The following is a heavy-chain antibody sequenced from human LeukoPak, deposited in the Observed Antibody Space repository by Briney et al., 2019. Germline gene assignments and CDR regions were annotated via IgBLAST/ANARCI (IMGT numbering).Heavy chain of an antibody. D-gene: IGHD4-23*01. V-gene: IGHV1-18*01. CDR2: ISAYNGNT. Sequence: GASVKVSCKASGYTFTSYGISWVRQAPGQGLEWMGWISAYNGNTNYAQKLQGRVTITADESTSTAYMELSSLRSEDTAVYYCARLFKDYGGKGFIDYWGQGTLVTVSS. CDR1: GYTFTSYG. CDR3: ARLFKDYGGKGFIDY. J-gene: IGHJ4*02.